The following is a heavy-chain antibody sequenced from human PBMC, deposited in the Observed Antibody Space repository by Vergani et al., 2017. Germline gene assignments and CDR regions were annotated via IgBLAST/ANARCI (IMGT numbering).Heavy chain of an antibody. CDR1: GYTFTSYG. D-gene: IGHD3-22*01. J-gene: IGHJ3*02. Sequence: QVQLVQSGAEVKKPGASVKVSCKASGYTFTSYGISWVRQAPGQGLEWMGWISAYNGNTNYAQKLQGRVTMTTDTSTSTAYMELRSLRSDATAVYYCARDEAGTYYYDSSGYDAFDIWGQGTMVTVSS. CDR3: ARDEAGTYYYDSSGYDAFDI. V-gene: IGHV1-18*04. CDR2: ISAYNGNT.